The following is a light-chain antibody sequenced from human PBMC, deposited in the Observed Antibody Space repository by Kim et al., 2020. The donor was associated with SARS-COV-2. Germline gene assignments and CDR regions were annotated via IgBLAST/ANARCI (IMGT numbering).Light chain of an antibody. Sequence: EIVLTQSPGTLSLSPGERATLSCRASQSVSSNYLAWYQQKPGQAPRLLIYCASRRATGIPDRFSGNGSGTDFTLTISRLEPEDFAVFYCQQYGSSPRTFGQGTKVDIK. CDR2: CAS. J-gene: IGKJ1*01. V-gene: IGKV3-20*01. CDR3: QQYGSSPRT. CDR1: QSVSSNY.